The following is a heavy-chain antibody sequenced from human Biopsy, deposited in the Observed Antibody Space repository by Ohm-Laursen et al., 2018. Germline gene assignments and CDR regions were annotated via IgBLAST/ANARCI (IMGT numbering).Heavy chain of an antibody. CDR2: IYYSGST. J-gene: IGHJ4*02. CDR1: GGSISSYY. CDR3: ARGRRTSGWPYFAN. V-gene: IGHV4-59*01. D-gene: IGHD6-19*01. Sequence: GTLSLTCTVSGGSISSYYWNWIRQPPGKGLEWVGYIYYSGSTNYNPSLKSRVTISVDTSKNQFSLKLSSVIAADTAVYYCARGRRTSGWPYFANWGQGTLVIVSS.